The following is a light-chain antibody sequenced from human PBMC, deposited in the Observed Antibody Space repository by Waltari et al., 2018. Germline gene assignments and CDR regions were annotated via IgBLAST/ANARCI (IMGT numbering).Light chain of an antibody. CDR1: SSDIGGYNY. Sequence: QSALPQPPSASGSPGQSVTISCPRTSSDIGGYNYVPWYQQHPGKAPKIMIYEVSKRPSGVPDRFSGSKSGNTASLTVSGLRTEDEADYYCSSYAGSNLWVFGGGTKLTVL. V-gene: IGLV2-8*01. CDR3: SSYAGSNLWV. J-gene: IGLJ3*02. CDR2: EVS.